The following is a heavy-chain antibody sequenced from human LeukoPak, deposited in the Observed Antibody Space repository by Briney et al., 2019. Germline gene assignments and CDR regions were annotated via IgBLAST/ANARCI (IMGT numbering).Heavy chain of an antibody. J-gene: IGHJ4*02. CDR2: IIPIFGTA. D-gene: IGHD3-22*01. V-gene: IGHV1-69*13. Sequence: SVKVPCKASGGTFSSYAISWVRQAPGHGLEWMGGIIPIFGTANYAQKFQGRVTITADESTSTAYMELSSLRSEDTAVYYCASSPWGDYYYDSSGYYPFDYSGQGTLVTVSS. CDR3: ASSPWGDYYYDSSGYYPFDY. CDR1: GGTFSSYA.